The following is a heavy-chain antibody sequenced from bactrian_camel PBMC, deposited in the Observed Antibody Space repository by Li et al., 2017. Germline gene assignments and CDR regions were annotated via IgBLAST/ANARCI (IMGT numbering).Heavy chain of an antibody. CDR1: GFTYNTYSSVC. V-gene: IGHV3S1*01. Sequence: VQLVESGGGSVQAGGSLRLSCAASGFTYNTYSSVCMGWFRQPPGKEREGVAAMYTGFGGGNIYYDDSVKGRFTISQDNSKNTLFLQMNVLRPEDTAMYYCAADQWGGNACATRQDGDFDYWGQGTQVTVS. CDR2: MYTGFGGGNI. CDR3: AADQWGGNACATRQDGDFDY. D-gene: IGHD1*01. J-gene: IGHJ6*01.